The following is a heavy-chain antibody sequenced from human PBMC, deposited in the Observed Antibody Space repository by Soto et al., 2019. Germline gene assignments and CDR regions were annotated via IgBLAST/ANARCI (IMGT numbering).Heavy chain of an antibody. D-gene: IGHD3-10*01. V-gene: IGHV4-39*01. J-gene: IGHJ4*02. Sequence: QLQLQESGPGLVKPSETLSLTCAVSGASISRTGCHWGWIRQPPGQGLEWIGSIYEGETTFYNSSLKSRVTISADTSKNHFSLKLSSVTAADTAVYYCARRGSGHTFDYWGQGTLVTVSS. CDR3: ARRGSGHTFDY. CDR1: GASISRTGCH. CDR2: IYEGETT.